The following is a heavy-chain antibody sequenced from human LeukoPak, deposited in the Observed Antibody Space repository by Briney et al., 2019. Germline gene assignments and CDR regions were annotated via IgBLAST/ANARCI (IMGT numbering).Heavy chain of an antibody. Sequence: SETLSLTCTVSGGSISSYYWSWIRQPAVKGLEWIGRIYTSGSTNYNPSLKSRVTMSVDTSKNQFSLKLSSVTAADTAVYYCARDAYSSSWYNYYAFDIWGQGTMVTVSS. CDR1: GGSISSYY. D-gene: IGHD6-13*01. J-gene: IGHJ3*02. CDR3: ARDAYSSSWYNYYAFDI. V-gene: IGHV4-4*07. CDR2: IYTSGST.